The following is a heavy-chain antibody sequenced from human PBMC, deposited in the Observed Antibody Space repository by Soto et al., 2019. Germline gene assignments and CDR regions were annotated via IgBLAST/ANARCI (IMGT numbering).Heavy chain of an antibody. CDR3: ARTRITMVRPGGQFDY. V-gene: IGHV4-34*01. J-gene: IGHJ4*02. CDR2: INHSGST. Sequence: QVQLQQWGAGLLKPSETLSLTCAVYGGSFSGYYWSWIRQPPGKGLEWIGEINHSGSTNYNPSLKSRVTISVDTSKNQVSLKLSSVTAADTAVYYCARTRITMVRPGGQFDYWGQGTLVTVSS. CDR1: GGSFSGYY. D-gene: IGHD3-10*01.